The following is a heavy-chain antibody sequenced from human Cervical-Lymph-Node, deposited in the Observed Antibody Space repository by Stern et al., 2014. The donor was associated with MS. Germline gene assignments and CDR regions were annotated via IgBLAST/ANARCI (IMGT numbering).Heavy chain of an antibody. V-gene: IGHV3-30*04. CDR1: GFVFRRYA. CDR3: AKGGSGSYLD. D-gene: IGHD1-26*01. J-gene: IGHJ4*02. Sequence: VQLVESGGGVVQPGRSLRLSCAASGFVFRRYALHWVRQAPGKGLAWLALISYDGRDKYYTDSVKGRFTVSRDNSNNTVDLEMNSLRLEDTAVYYCAKGGSGSYLDWGQGSLVTVSS. CDR2: ISYDGRDK.